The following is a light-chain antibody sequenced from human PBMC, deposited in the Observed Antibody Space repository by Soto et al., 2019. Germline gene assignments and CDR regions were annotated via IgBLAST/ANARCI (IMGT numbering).Light chain of an antibody. Sequence: QSALTQPPSASGSPGQSVTISCTGTSRDVGGYNLVSWYQQHPGKAPKLLIHEVNKRPSGVPDRFSGSKSANTASLTVSGLQAEDEADYYCSSSAGSDVVFGGGTKVTVL. CDR1: SRDVGGYNL. CDR2: EVN. CDR3: SSSAGSDVV. J-gene: IGLJ2*01. V-gene: IGLV2-8*01.